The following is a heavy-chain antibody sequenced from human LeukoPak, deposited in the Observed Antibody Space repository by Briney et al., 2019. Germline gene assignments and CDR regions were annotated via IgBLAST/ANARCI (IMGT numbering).Heavy chain of an antibody. CDR3: VRGYHYGMDV. Sequence: TGGSLRLSCAASGFTFTDYAMSWVRQAPEKGLEWISTISDNGGETYYADSVKGRFAISRDNSKNTLYLQMNSLRAEDTAVFHCVRGYHYGMDVWGQGTTVTVSS. V-gene: IGHV3-23*01. CDR2: ISDNGGET. J-gene: IGHJ6*02. D-gene: IGHD3-16*02. CDR1: GFTFTDYA.